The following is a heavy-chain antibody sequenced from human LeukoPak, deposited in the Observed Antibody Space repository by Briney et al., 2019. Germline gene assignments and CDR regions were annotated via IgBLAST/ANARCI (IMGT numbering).Heavy chain of an antibody. CDR2: IKSKTDGGTT. J-gene: IGHJ4*02. CDR1: GFTFSNAW. V-gene: IGHV3-15*01. CDR3: TTDAMTIFGMVISKRFDY. Sequence: GGSLRLSCAASGFTFSNAWMSWVRQAPGKGLEWVGRIKSKTDGGTTDYAAPVKGRFTISRDDSKNTLYRQMNSLKTEDTAVYYCTTDAMTIFGMVISKRFDYWGQGTLVTVSS. D-gene: IGHD3-3*01.